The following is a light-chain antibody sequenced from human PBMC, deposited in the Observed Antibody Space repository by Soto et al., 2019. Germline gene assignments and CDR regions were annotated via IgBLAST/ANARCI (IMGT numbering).Light chain of an antibody. Sequence: DVQLTQSPSSLSASLGDRVTIYCRASQSIGTYLNWFLQKPGKAPKLLIYVATSLQNGVPSRFSGTGSGTDFALTISSLQPEDVGVYYCHQSDSTPQTFGQGTRV. CDR2: VAT. J-gene: IGKJ1*01. CDR1: QSIGTY. CDR3: HQSDSTPQT. V-gene: IGKV1-39*01.